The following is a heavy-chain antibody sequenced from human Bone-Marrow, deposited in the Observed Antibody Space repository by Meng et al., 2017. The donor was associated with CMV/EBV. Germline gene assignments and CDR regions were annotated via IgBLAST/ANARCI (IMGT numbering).Heavy chain of an antibody. CDR3: ARGIAAAGPRDWFDP. D-gene: IGHD6-13*01. CDR2: INHSGST. CDR1: GGSFSGYY. V-gene: IGHV4-34*01. J-gene: IGHJ5*02. Sequence: GSLRLCCAVYGGSFSGYYWRWIRQPPGKGLEWIGEINHSGSTNYNPSLKSRVTISVDTSKNQFSLKLSSVTAADTAVYYCARGIAAAGPRDWFDPWGQGSLVTVSS.